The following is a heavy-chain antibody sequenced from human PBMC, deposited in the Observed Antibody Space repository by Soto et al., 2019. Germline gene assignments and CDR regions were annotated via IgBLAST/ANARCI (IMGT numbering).Heavy chain of an antibody. D-gene: IGHD4-4*01. CDR3: AKVRSNLYYYYGMDV. J-gene: IGHJ6*02. CDR1: GFTFTSHA. CDR2: ISSSGGTI. V-gene: IGHV3-23*01. Sequence: QLLESGGGLVQPGGSLRLSCAASGFTFTSHAINWVRQAPGKGLEWVSAISSSGGTIYYADSVKGRFTISRDNSKNTVYLQMNSLRAEDTAVYFCAKVRSNLYYYYGMDVWGQGTTVTVSS.